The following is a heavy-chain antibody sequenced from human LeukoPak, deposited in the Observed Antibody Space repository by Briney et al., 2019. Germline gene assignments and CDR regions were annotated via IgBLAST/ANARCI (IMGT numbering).Heavy chain of an antibody. CDR2: IYYSGST. D-gene: IGHD4-23*01. Sequence: SETLSLTCTVSGGSISSYYWSWIRQPPGKGLEWIGSIYYSGSTYYNPSLKSRVTISVDTSKNQFSLKLSSVTAADTAVYYCARFVMTTVVSGMDVWGQGTTVTVSS. CDR3: ARFVMTTVVSGMDV. CDR1: GGSISSYY. J-gene: IGHJ6*02. V-gene: IGHV4-59*08.